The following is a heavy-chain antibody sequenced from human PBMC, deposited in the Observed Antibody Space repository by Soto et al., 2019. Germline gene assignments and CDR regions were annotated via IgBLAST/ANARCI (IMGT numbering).Heavy chain of an antibody. CDR3: ASGHDAKKVRY. V-gene: IGHV4-31*03. CDR2: IYYNGKT. CDR1: ADSISRGAAGSY. J-gene: IGHJ4*02. Sequence: QVQLQESGPGLVRPSQTLSLNCTVSADSISRGAAGSYWTWIRQVPGKGLEWVGYIYYNGKTYYNPSLKSRLTISIEPSDNQFSLKLTSVTAADTAIYFCASGHDAKKVRYWGQGTLVTVSS. D-gene: IGHD1-1*01.